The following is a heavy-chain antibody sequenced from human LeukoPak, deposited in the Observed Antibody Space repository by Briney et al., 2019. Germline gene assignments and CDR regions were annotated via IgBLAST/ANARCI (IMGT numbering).Heavy chain of an antibody. J-gene: IGHJ4*02. Sequence: AETLSLTCAVYGGSFRGYYWTWIRQPPGKGLEWIAYVYYSGSTNYNPSLKSRVSISVDTSKNQFSLKLSSVTAADTAVYYCAGGRVWLAFDSWGQGTLLTVSS. CDR3: AGGRVWLAFDS. CDR1: GGSFRGYY. V-gene: IGHV4-59*01. D-gene: IGHD5-18*01. CDR2: VYYSGST.